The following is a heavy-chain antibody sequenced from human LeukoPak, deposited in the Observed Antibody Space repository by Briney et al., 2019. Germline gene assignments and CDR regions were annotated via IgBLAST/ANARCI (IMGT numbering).Heavy chain of an antibody. CDR1: GFTFSSYS. V-gene: IGHV3-48*01. J-gene: IGHJ3*02. CDR2: ISSSSSTI. CDR3: ARVPLRFLEWLSHHDAFDI. D-gene: IGHD3-3*01. Sequence: GGSLRLSCAASGFTFSSYSMNWVRQAPGKGLEWVSYISSSSSTIYYADSVKGRFTISRDNAKNSLYLQMNSLRAEDTAVYYCARVPLRFLEWLSHHDAFDIWGQGTMVTVSS.